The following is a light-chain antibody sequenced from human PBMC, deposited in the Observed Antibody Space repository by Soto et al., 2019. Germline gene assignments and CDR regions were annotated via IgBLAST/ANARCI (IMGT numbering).Light chain of an antibody. J-gene: IGKJ3*01. CDR1: QGISNY. CDR2: AAS. CDR3: QKYNSAPQVT. Sequence: DIQMTQSPSSLSASVGDRVTITCRASQGISNYLAWYQQKPGKVPKLLIYAASTLQSGVPSRFSGSGSGTDFTLTISSLQPEDVATYYWQKYNSAPQVTFGPGTKVDIK. V-gene: IGKV1-27*01.